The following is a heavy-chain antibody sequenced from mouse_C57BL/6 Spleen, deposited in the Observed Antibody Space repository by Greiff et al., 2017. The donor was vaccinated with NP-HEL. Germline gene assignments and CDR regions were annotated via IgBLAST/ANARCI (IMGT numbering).Heavy chain of an antibody. CDR1: GYTFTSYW. V-gene: IGHV1-52*01. Sequence: QVQLKQPGAELVRPGSSVKLSCKASGYTFTSYWMHWVKQRPIQGLEWIGNIDPSDSETHYNQKFKDKATLTVDKSSSTAYMQLSSLTSEDSAVYYCARVEDGYYPYFDYWGQGTTLTVSS. CDR2: IDPSDSET. CDR3: ARVEDGYYPYFDY. D-gene: IGHD2-3*01. J-gene: IGHJ2*01.